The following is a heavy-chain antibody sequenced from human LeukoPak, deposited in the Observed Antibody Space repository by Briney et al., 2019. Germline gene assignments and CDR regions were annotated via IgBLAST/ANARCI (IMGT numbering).Heavy chain of an antibody. CDR3: ARGLRQQLTHDAFDI. J-gene: IGHJ3*02. V-gene: IGHV4-59*01. CDR1: GGSISSYY. CDR2: IYYSGST. D-gene: IGHD6-13*01. Sequence: SETLSLTCTVSGGSISSYYWSWIRQPPGKGLEWIGYIYYSGSTNYNPSLKSRVTISVDTSKNQFSLKLSSVTAADTAVYYCARGLRQQLTHDAFDIWGQGTMVTVSS.